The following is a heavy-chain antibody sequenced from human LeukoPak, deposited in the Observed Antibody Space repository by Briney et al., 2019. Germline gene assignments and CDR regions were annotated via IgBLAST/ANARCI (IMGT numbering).Heavy chain of an antibody. D-gene: IGHD1-26*01. CDR1: GYTFTSYG. Sequence: ASVKVSCKASGYTFTSYGISWVRQAPGQGLEWMGWISVYNGNTNYAQKLQGRVTMTTDTSTSTAYMELRSLRSDDTAVYYCARGGEIVGATTWSDYWGQGTLVTVSS. V-gene: IGHV1-18*01. CDR3: ARGGEIVGATTWSDY. CDR2: ISVYNGNT. J-gene: IGHJ4*02.